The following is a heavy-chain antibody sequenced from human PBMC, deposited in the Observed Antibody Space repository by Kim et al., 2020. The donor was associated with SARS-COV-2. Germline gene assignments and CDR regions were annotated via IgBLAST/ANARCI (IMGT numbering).Heavy chain of an antibody. CDR1: GASISRSSNC. Sequence: SETLSLTCTVSGASISRSSNCWGWLPQPPGMGWEWIGSINYSGNTYYNPSPKSRITISVDTAKNQFSLKMRPVTAADTAVYYCGRLVSENSAVEYWGQGTLVTVSS. J-gene: IGHJ4*02. CDR2: INYSGNT. V-gene: IGHV4-39*01. CDR3: GRLVSENSAVEY.